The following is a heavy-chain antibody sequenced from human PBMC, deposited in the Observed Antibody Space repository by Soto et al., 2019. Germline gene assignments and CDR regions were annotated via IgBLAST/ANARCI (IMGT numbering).Heavy chain of an antibody. CDR3: ARGAGTTVTTRGRRNVHYYYYGMDV. CDR2: MNPNSGNT. V-gene: IGHV1-8*01. J-gene: IGHJ6*02. Sequence: AASVKVSCKASGYTFTSYDINWVRQATGQGLEWMGWMNPNSGNTGYAQKFQGRVTMTRNTSISTAYMELSSLRSEDTAVYYCARGAGTTVTTRGRRNVHYYYYGMDVWGQGTMVTVSS. D-gene: IGHD4-17*01. CDR1: GYTFTSYD.